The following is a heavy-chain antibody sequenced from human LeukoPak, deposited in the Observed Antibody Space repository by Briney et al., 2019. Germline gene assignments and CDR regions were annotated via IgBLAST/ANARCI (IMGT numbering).Heavy chain of an antibody. CDR3: AKGRVDYYDSSDAFDI. V-gene: IGHV3-30*18. J-gene: IGHJ3*02. D-gene: IGHD3-22*01. CDR2: ISYHGSNK. Sequence: GGSLRPSCAASGFTFSSYGMHWVRQAPGKGLERVAVISYHGSNKYYADSVKGRFTISRDNSKNTLYLQMNSLRPEDTAMYYCAKGRVDYYDSSDAFDIWGQGTMVTVSS. CDR1: GFTFSSYG.